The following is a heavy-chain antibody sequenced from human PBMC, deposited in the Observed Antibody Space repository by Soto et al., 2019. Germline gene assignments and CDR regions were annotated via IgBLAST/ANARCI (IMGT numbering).Heavy chain of an antibody. D-gene: IGHD6-6*01. CDR1: GFTFSSYW. J-gene: IGHJ2*01. V-gene: IGHV3-7*01. CDR2: IKQDGSEK. CDR3: GRDLIAARDWYFDR. Sequence: EVQLVESGGGLVQPGGSLRLSCAASGFTFSSYWMSWVRQAPGKGLEWVANIKQDGSEKYYVDSVKGRFTISRDNATNSLYLQMNSLRAEATAVYYCGRDLIAARDWYFDRWGRGTLVTVSS.